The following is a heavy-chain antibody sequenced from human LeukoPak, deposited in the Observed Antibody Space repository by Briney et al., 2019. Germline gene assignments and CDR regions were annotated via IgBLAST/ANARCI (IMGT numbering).Heavy chain of an antibody. D-gene: IGHD2-2*03. CDR3: ARAAFGYCSSTSCYDWFDP. J-gene: IGHJ5*02. CDR1: GYTFTSYG. Sequence: RASVKVSCKASGYTFTSYGISWVRQAPGQGLEWMGWISAYNGNTNYAQKLQGRVTMTTDTSTSTAYMELRSLRSDDTAVYYCARAAFGYCSSTSCYDWFDPWGQGTLVTVSS. V-gene: IGHV1-18*01. CDR2: ISAYNGNT.